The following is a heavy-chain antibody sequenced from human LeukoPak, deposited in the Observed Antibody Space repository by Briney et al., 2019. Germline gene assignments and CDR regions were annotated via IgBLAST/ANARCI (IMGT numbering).Heavy chain of an antibody. J-gene: IGHJ4*02. CDR1: GGSISSSSYY. CDR3: ARGGYSYGYYYFDY. D-gene: IGHD5-18*01. CDR2: IYYSGST. V-gene: IGHV4-39*07. Sequence: SETLSLTCTVSGGSISSSSYYWGWIRQPPGKGLEWIGSIYYSGSTYYNPSLKSRVTISVDTSKNQFSLKLSSVTAADTAVYYCARGGYSYGYYYFDYWGQGTLVTVSS.